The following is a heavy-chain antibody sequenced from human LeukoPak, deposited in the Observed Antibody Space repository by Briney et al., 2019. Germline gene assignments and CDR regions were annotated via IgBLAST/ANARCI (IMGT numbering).Heavy chain of an antibody. CDR2: IYYSGST. J-gene: IGHJ5*02. CDR1: GGSISSYY. V-gene: IGHV4-59*08. CDR3: ARHNSGWSLGHPNWFDP. Sequence: SETLSLTCTVSGGSISSYYWSWIRQPPGKGLECVGYIYYSGSTNYNPSLKSRVTISVDTSKNQFSLKLSSVTAADTAVYFCARHNSGWSLGHPNWFDPWGQGTLVTVSS. D-gene: IGHD6-19*01.